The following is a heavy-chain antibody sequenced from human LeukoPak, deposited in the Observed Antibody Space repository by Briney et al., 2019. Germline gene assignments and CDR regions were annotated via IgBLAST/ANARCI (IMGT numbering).Heavy chain of an antibody. CDR1: GGSISSYY. Sequence: SETLSLTCTVSGGSISSYYWSWIRQPPGKGLEWIGYIYYSGSTNYNPSLKSRVTISVDTSKNQFSLKLSSVTAADTAVYYCARDDSSGQFDYWGQGTLVTVSS. D-gene: IGHD3-22*01. J-gene: IGHJ4*02. CDR2: IYYSGST. CDR3: ARDDSSGQFDY. V-gene: IGHV4-59*01.